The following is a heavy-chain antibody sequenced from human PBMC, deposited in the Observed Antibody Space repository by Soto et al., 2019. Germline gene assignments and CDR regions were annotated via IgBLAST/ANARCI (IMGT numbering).Heavy chain of an antibody. V-gene: IGHV3-74*01. CDR3: ARAYSSGWTPSSGYFQH. CDR2: INSDGSST. Sequence: GGSLRLSCAASGFTFSSYWMHWVRQAPGKGLVWVSRINSDGSSTSYADSVKGRFTISRDNAKNTLYLQMNSLRAEDTAVYYCARAYSSGWTPSSGYFQHWGQGTLVTVSS. D-gene: IGHD6-19*01. CDR1: GFTFSSYW. J-gene: IGHJ1*01.